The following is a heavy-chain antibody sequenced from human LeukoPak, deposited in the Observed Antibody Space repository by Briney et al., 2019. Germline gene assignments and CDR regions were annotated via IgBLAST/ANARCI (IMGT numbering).Heavy chain of an antibody. D-gene: IGHD2-15*01. Sequence: QPGGSLRLSCAASGFTFSSYAMSWVRQAPGKGLEWVSAISGSGGSTYYADSVKGRFTISRDNSKNTLYLQMNSLRAEDTAVYYCAKDQRVYCSGGSCYPDYWGQGTLVTVSS. CDR2: ISGSGGST. CDR3: AKDQRVYCSGGSCYPDY. J-gene: IGHJ4*02. V-gene: IGHV3-23*01. CDR1: GFTFSSYA.